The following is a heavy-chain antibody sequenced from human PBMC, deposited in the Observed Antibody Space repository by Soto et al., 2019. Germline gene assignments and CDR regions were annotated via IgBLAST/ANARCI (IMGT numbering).Heavy chain of an antibody. CDR1: GYTLTELS. J-gene: IGHJ3*02. CDR3: ATDGRGDYDILTGYNSDAFDI. CDR2: FDPEDGET. Sequence: ASVKVSCKVSGYTLTELSMHWVRQAPGKGLEWMGGFDPEDGETIYAQKFQGRVTMTEDTSTDTAYMELSSLRSEDTAVYYCATDGRGDYDILTGYNSDAFDIWGQGTMVTVSS. V-gene: IGHV1-24*01. D-gene: IGHD3-9*01.